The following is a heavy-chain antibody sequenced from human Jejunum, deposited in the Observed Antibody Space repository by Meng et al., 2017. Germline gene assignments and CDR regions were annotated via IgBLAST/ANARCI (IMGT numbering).Heavy chain of an antibody. CDR3: AKLTYL. J-gene: IGHJ6*02. V-gene: IGHV3-23*01. CDR2: LTNNGGSA. CDR1: GFSFSSYA. D-gene: IGHD3-16*01. Sequence: GGSLRLSCAASGFSFSSYAISWVRPAPGKGLEWVSTLTNNGGSAYYADSVKGRFTISRDTSKHTLYLQMNRLRAADTAVYYCAKLTYLWGQGTTVTVYS.